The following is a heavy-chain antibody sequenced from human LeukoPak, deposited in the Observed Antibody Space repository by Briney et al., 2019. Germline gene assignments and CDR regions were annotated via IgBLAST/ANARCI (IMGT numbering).Heavy chain of an antibody. V-gene: IGHV3-53*01. J-gene: IGHJ4*02. Sequence: GGSLRLSCAASRFSVSSNYMSWVRQAPGKGLEWVSVIYSGGSTYYADSVKGRFTVSRDDSKNTLYLQMNSLRAEDTAIYYCARADYSNGSDVRGFDYWGQGTLVTVSS. CDR1: RFSVSSNY. CDR3: ARADYSNGSDVRGFDY. CDR2: IYSGGST. D-gene: IGHD6-19*01.